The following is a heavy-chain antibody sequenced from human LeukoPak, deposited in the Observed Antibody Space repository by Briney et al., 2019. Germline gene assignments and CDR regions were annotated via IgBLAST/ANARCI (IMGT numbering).Heavy chain of an antibody. V-gene: IGHV3-74*03. Sequence: GGSLRLSCVASGIILSDHWMYWVRQGPDRGLAHVSRIESDASRTTYADSVKGRFTISRDDAKNTMYLQMNSLRAEDTAVYYCATCRARSASPFDPWGQGTLVTVSS. CDR1: GIILSDHW. J-gene: IGHJ5*02. CDR2: IESDASRT. CDR3: ATCRARSASPFDP. D-gene: IGHD6-6*01.